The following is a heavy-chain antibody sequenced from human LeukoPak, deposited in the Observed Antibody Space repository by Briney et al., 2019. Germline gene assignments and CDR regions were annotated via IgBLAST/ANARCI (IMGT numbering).Heavy chain of an antibody. CDR2: ISGSSSYI. CDR1: GFTFSSYT. D-gene: IGHD2-8*01. V-gene: IGHV3-21*01. Sequence: GGSLRLSCAASGFTFSSYTMNWVRQAPGKGLEWVSSISGSSSYIYYADSVKGRFTISRDNSKNTLYLQMNSLRPEGTAVYFCASDGMVYAKGNYFDLWGRGTLVTVSS. CDR3: ASDGMVYAKGNYFDL. J-gene: IGHJ2*01.